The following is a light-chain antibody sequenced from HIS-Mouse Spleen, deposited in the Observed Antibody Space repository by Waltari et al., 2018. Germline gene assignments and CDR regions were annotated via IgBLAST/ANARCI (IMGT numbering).Light chain of an antibody. CDR2: EVS. Sequence: QSALTQPASVSGSPGQSITISCTGTSSAVGGYNYVSWYQQHPGKAPKLMIYEVSNRPSGVSNRFSGSKYGNTASLTISGLQAEDEADYYCSSYTSSSTFFGTGTKVTVL. CDR1: SSAVGGYNY. J-gene: IGLJ1*01. V-gene: IGLV2-14*01. CDR3: SSYTSSSTF.